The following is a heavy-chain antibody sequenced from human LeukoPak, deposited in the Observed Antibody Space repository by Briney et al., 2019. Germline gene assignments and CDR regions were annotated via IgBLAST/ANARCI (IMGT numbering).Heavy chain of an antibody. CDR1: GYTFTSYD. J-gene: IGHJ6*03. V-gene: IGHV1-8*01. CDR3: ARTDYYYYYMDV. Sequence: ASVKVSCKASGYTFTSYDINWVRQATGQGLEWKGWMNPNSGNTGYAQKFQGRVTMTRNTSISTAYMELSSLRSEDTAVYYCARTDYYYYYMDVWGKGTTVTVSS. CDR2: MNPNSGNT.